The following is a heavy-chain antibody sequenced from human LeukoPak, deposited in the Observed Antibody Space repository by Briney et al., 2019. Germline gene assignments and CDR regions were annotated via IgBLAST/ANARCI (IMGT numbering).Heavy chain of an antibody. J-gene: IGHJ4*02. CDR2: INPSGGST. D-gene: IGHD3-22*01. V-gene: IGHV1-46*01. CDR1: GYTFTSYG. CDR3: ARARASSGYYI. Sequence: ASVKVSCKASGYTFTSYGISWVRQAPGQGLEWMGIINPSGGSTSYAQKFQGRVTMTRDMSTSTVYMELSSLRSEDTAVYYCARARASSGYYIWGQGTLVTVSS.